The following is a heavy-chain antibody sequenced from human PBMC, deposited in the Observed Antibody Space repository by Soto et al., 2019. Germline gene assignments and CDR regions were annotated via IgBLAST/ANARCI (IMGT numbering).Heavy chain of an antibody. CDR3: ARSVILTGGSYKGLIRLHYFDT. D-gene: IGHD3-9*01. CDR1: GGSFSGYY. Sequence: PSETLSLTCAVYGGSFSGYYWTWIRQPPGTGLEWIGEINHSGSAIYNPSLKSRVTLSLDASKNEFSLNVDSVTAADTAVYYCARSVILTGGSYKGLIRLHYFDTWGPGTLVTVSS. V-gene: IGHV4-34*01. J-gene: IGHJ4*02. CDR2: INHSGSA.